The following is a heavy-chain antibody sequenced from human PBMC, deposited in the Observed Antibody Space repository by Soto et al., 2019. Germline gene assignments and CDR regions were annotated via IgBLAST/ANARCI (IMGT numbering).Heavy chain of an antibody. D-gene: IGHD5-12*01. V-gene: IGHV3-7*01. J-gene: IGHJ5*02. CDR2: IKQDGSEK. CDR3: ARDSGYANWFDP. Sequence: PGGSLRLSCAASGFTFGSYWMSWVRQAPGKGLEWVANIKQDGSEKYYVDSVKGRFTISRDNAKNSLYLQMNSLRAEDTAVYYCARDSGYANWFDPWGQGTLVTVSS. CDR1: GFTFGSYW.